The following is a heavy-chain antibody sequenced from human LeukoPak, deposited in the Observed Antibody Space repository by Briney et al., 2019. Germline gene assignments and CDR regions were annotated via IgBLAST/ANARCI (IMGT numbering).Heavy chain of an antibody. V-gene: IGHV5-51*01. CDR1: GYSFTSYW. D-gene: IGHD3-10*01. CDR2: IYPGDSDT. J-gene: IGHJ5*02. CDR3: ARRYYGSGSYYNWFDP. Sequence: NRGESLKISCKGSGYSFTSYWIGWVRQMPGKGLEWMGIIYPGDSDTRYSPSFQGQVTISADKSISTAYLQWSSLKASDTAMYYCARRYYGSGSYYNWFDPWGQGTLVTVSS.